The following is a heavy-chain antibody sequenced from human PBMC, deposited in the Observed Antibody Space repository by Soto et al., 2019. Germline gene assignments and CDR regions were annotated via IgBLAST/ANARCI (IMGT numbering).Heavy chain of an antibody. CDR1: GGSISSYC. V-gene: IGHV4-59*01. CDR2: IYYSGST. J-gene: IGHJ6*03. Sequence: PSETLSLTCTVSGGSISSYCWSWIRQPPGKGLEWIGYIYYSGSTNYNPSLKSRVTISVDTSKNQFSLKLSSVTAADTAVYYCARYYGSGSLAYYYYYMDVWGKGTTVTVSS. D-gene: IGHD3-10*01. CDR3: ARYYGSGSLAYYYYYMDV.